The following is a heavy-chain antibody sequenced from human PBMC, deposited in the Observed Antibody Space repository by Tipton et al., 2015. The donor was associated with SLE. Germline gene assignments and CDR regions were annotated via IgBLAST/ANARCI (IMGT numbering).Heavy chain of an antibody. CDR1: GGSISSYS. Sequence: TLSLTCTVSGGSISSYSWSWIRQPPGKGLEWIGYIYTSGSTNYSPSLKSRLTISVDTSRGQFSLNLTSVTAADTAVYYCARVRGLTTWYDYWGRGTLVTVSS. CDR2: IYTSGST. V-gene: IGHV4-4*08. J-gene: IGHJ4*02. CDR3: ARVRGLTTWYDY. D-gene: IGHD2/OR15-2a*01.